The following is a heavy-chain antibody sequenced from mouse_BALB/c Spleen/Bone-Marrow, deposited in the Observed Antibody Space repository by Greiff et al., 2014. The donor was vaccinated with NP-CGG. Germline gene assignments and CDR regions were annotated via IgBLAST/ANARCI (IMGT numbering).Heavy chain of an antibody. Sequence: VQLQQSGTVLARPGASVKMSCKASGYTFTSYWMHWVKQRPGQGLEWIGAIYPGNSDTSYNQKFKGKAKLTAVTSTSTAYMELSSLTNEDSAVYYCTRSYERYYATDYWGQGTSVTVSS. J-gene: IGHJ4*01. CDR2: IYPGNSDT. D-gene: IGHD1-1*01. CDR3: TRSYERYYATDY. V-gene: IGHV1-5*01. CDR1: GYTFTSYW.